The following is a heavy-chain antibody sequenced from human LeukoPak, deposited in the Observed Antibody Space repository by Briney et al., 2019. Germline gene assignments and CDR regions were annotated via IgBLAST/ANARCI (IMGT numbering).Heavy chain of an antibody. CDR1: GYTFTSYD. Sequence: ASVKVSCKASGYTFTSYDINWVRQATGQGLEWMGWMNPNSGNTGYAQKFQGRVTMTRDTSTSTVYMELNSLRAEDTAVYYCAKVEYLSGYYSSGYYFDYWGQGTLVTVSS. CDR2: MNPNSGNT. V-gene: IGHV1-8*01. CDR3: AKVEYLSGYYSSGYYFDY. J-gene: IGHJ4*02. D-gene: IGHD3-22*01.